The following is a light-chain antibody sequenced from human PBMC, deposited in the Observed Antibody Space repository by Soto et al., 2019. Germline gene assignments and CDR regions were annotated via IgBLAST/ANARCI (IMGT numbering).Light chain of an antibody. J-gene: IGLJ1*01. Sequence: SYELTQPPSVSVSPGQTASITCSGDKLGDNYACWYQQKPGQSPVLVIYQDSKRPSGIPERFSGSNSGNTATLTISGTQAMDEADYYCQAWDSSTRVFGTGTKLTVL. CDR3: QAWDSSTRV. V-gene: IGLV3-1*01. CDR1: KLGDNY. CDR2: QDS.